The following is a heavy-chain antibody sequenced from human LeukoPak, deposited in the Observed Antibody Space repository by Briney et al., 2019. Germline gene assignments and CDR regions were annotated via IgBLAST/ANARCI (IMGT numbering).Heavy chain of an antibody. J-gene: IGHJ4*02. D-gene: IGHD4-17*01. CDR2: ISYDGSYK. Sequence: GGSLRLSCAASAFTFNNYGMHWVRQAPGKGLEWVAVISYDGSYKYYTDSVKGRFTISGDNSKNTLHLQMNSLRADDTAVYYCAKSLSYGYDYWGQGTPVTVSS. V-gene: IGHV3-30*18. CDR1: AFTFNNYG. CDR3: AKSLSYGYDY.